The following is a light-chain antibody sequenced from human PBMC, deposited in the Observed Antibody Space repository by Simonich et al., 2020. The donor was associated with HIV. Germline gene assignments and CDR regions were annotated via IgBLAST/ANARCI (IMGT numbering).Light chain of an antibody. V-gene: IGKV4-1*01. CDR2: WAS. Sequence: DIVMTQSPDSLAVSLGERATINCKSSRNILYNSNNKNYLAWYQQKPGQPPNLRIYWASTRESGVPDRFSGSGSGTDFTLTICSLQAEDVAVYFCQQYYSTPGTFGQGTKVEIK. J-gene: IGKJ1*01. CDR1: RNILYNSNNKNY. CDR3: QQYYSTPGT.